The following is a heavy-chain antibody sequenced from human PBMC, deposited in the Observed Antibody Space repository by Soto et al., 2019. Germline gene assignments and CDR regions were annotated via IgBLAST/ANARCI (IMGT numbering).Heavy chain of an antibody. CDR3: AIDGYNSIAVDY. D-gene: IGHD1-1*01. CDR1: GFTFSSYA. J-gene: IGHJ4*02. Sequence: EVQLLESGGGLVQPGGSLRLSCAASGFTFSSYAMSWVRQAPGKGLEWVSAISGSGGSTYYADSVKGRFTISRDNSKNTLYLQMNSLRAEDTAVYYCAIDGYNSIAVDYWGQGTLVTVSS. CDR2: ISGSGGST. V-gene: IGHV3-23*01.